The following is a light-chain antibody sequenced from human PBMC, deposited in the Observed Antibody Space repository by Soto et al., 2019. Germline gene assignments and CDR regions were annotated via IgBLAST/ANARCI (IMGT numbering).Light chain of an antibody. V-gene: IGLV2-8*01. CDR3: SSSSGSNNYV. J-gene: IGLJ1*01. CDR2: EVN. Sequence: QSVLTQPPSASGSPGQSVAISCTGTSSDVGGYNYVSWYQLHPGKAPKLMIYEVNMRPSGVPDRFSGSKSGNTASLTVSGLLAEEEAAYYCSSSSGSNNYVFGTGTKVTVL. CDR1: SSDVGGYNY.